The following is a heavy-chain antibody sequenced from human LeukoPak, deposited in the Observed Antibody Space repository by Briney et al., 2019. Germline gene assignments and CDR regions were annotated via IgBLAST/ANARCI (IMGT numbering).Heavy chain of an antibody. Sequence: GVSLRLSCAASGFAFSSYDTHWVRQVSGKGLEWVSAIGHAGDTYYADSVKGRFTISREDAKNYFFLQMNSLRAGDTAVYFCAALGDSIYWGQGTLVTVSS. J-gene: IGHJ4*02. CDR1: GFAFSSYD. CDR3: AALGDSIY. V-gene: IGHV3-13*01. CDR2: IGHAGDT. D-gene: IGHD1-26*01.